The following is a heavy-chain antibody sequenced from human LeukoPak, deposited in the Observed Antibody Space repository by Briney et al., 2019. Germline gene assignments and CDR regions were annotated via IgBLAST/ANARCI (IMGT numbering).Heavy chain of an antibody. V-gene: IGHV3-48*03. D-gene: IGHD2-15*01. J-gene: IGHJ4*02. Sequence: GGSLRLSCAASGFTFTSYEMNWIRQAPGKGLEWLAYISSSGTSIYYADSVKGRFTISRDNAKNSLFLQMNSLRAEDTALYYCVGYCSGSGCPNFDYWGQGALVTVSS. CDR2: ISSSGTSI. CDR3: VGYCSGSGCPNFDY. CDR1: GFTFTSYE.